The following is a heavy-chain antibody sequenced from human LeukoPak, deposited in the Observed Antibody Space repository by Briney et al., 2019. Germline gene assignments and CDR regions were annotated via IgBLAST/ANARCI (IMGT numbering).Heavy chain of an antibody. CDR3: ANTYYYGSGSYRYYFDY. CDR1: GFTFSSYG. D-gene: IGHD3-10*01. CDR2: IRYDGSNK. J-gene: IGHJ4*02. Sequence: GGSLRLSCAASGFTFSSYGMHWVRQAPGKGLEWVAFIRYDGSNKYYADSVKGRFTISRDNSRNTLYLQMNSLRAEDTAVYYCANTYYYGSGSYRYYFDYWGQGTLVTVSS. V-gene: IGHV3-30*02.